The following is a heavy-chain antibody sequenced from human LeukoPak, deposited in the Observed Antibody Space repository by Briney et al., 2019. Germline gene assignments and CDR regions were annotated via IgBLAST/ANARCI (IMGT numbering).Heavy chain of an antibody. V-gene: IGHV3-33*06. J-gene: IGHJ3*02. Sequence: GGSLRLSCAASGFTFSSYGMHWVRQAPGKGLEWVAVIWYDGSNKYYADSVKGRFTISRDNSKNTLYLQMNSLRAEDTAVYYCAKDRYLATYAFEIWGQGTMVTVSS. D-gene: IGHD1-1*01. CDR1: GFTFSSYG. CDR3: AKDRYLATYAFEI. CDR2: IWYDGSNK.